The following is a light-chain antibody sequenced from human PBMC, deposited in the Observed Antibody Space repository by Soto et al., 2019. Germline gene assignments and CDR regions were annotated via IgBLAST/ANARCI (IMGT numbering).Light chain of an antibody. CDR3: QHSYSTHSFT. CDR2: AAS. V-gene: IGKV1-39*01. Sequence: DIQMTQSPSSLSASVGDRVTITCRASQSISSYLNWYQQKPAKAPKLLLYAASSLKSGDPSRFSGGGFATDFTLTISSLQPEDFATNYCQHSYSTHSFTFGPGTKVDIK. CDR1: QSISSY. J-gene: IGKJ3*01.